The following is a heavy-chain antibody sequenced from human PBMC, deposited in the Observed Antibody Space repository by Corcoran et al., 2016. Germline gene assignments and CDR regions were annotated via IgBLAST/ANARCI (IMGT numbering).Heavy chain of an antibody. CDR1: GYTFTGYY. J-gene: IGHJ6*02. D-gene: IGHD3-22*01. CDR2: INPNSGGT. Sequence: QVQLVQSGAEVKKPGASVKVSCKASGYTFTGYYMHWVRQAPGQGLEWMGWINPNSGGTNYAQKFQGWVTMTRDTSISTAYMELSRLRSDDRAVYYCARARVYYDSSGSYYYYGMDVWGQGTTVTVSS. V-gene: IGHV1-2*04. CDR3: ARARVYYDSSGSYYYYGMDV.